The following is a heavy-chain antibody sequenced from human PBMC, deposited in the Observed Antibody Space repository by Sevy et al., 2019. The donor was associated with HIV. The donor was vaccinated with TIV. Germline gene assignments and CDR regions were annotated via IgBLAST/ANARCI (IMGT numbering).Heavy chain of an antibody. Sequence: GGSLRLSCAASGFTFSNYAMSWVRQAPGKGLEWVSSFSFGCGKINYAESVKGRFTISRENSTNTLYLQMNSLRAEDTALYYCAREGCSKPHDYWGQGTLVTVSS. V-gene: IGHV3-23*01. J-gene: IGHJ4*02. CDR1: GFTFSNYA. CDR3: AREGCSKPHDY. CDR2: FSFGCGKI. D-gene: IGHD2-2*01.